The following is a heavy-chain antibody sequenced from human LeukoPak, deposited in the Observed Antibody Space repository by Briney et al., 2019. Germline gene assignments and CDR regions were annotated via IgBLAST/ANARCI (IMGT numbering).Heavy chain of an antibody. J-gene: IGHJ5*02. Sequence: SETLSLTCSVSGVSTRSNYWTWIRQPPGKGLEWVGYINHSGITNYNPSLKSRVTMSIDTSKSQFSLKLSSVTVADTAVYYCARWTVTQTNWFDPWGQGTLVTVSS. CDR1: GVSTRSNY. CDR2: INHSGIT. V-gene: IGHV4-59*01. CDR3: ARWTVTQTNWFDP. D-gene: IGHD4-17*01.